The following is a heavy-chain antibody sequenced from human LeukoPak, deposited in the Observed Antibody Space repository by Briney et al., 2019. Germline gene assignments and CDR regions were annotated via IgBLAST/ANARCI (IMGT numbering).Heavy chain of an antibody. CDR1: GFTFSSYS. J-gene: IGHJ4*02. V-gene: IGHV3-21*01. D-gene: IGHD1-26*01. Sequence: PGGSLRLSCAASGFTFSSYSMHWVRQAPGKGREWVASITSRSTYIYYADSMKGRFTISRDNAKNSLYLQLTSLRADDTAVYYCAREASPYSGSYYCDYWGQGTLVTVSS. CDR2: ITSRSTYI. CDR3: AREASPYSGSYYCDY.